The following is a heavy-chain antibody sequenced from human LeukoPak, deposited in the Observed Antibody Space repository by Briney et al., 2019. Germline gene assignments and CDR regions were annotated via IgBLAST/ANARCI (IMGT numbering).Heavy chain of an antibody. CDR1: GYTFTDYY. D-gene: IGHD3-22*01. V-gene: IGHV1-69-2*01. Sequence: ASVKVSCKVSGYTFTDYYMHWVQQAPGKGLEWMGLVDSEDGETIYAEQFQGRVTITADTSTDTAYMELSSLRSEDTAVYCCARRVYYDSSGYYPLDYWGQGTLVIVSS. CDR3: ARRVYYDSSGYYPLDY. CDR2: VDSEDGET. J-gene: IGHJ4*02.